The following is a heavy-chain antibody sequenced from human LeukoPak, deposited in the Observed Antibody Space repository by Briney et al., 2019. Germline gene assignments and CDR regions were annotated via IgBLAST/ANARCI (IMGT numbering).Heavy chain of an antibody. V-gene: IGHV1-69*05. J-gene: IGHJ3*02. CDR3: ASLMMVLEMATAMEAFDI. D-gene: IGHD5-24*01. Sequence: SVKVSCKASGGTFSSYAISWVRQAPGQGLEWVGRIIPIFGTANYAQKFQGRVTITTDESTSTAYMELSSLRSEDTAVYYCASLMMVLEMATAMEAFDIWGQGTMVTVSS. CDR1: GGTFSSYA. CDR2: IIPIFGTA.